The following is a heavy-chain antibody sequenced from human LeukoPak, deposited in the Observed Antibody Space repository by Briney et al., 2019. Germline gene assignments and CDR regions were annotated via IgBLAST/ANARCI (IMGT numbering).Heavy chain of an antibody. V-gene: IGHV3-23*01. Sequence: GGSLRLSCAASGFTFSSYAMSWVRQAPGRGLEWVSAISGSGGSTYYADSVKGRFTISRDNSKNTLYLQMNSLRAEDTAVYYCATYRQVLLPFESWGQGTLVTVSS. CDR1: GFTFSSYA. CDR3: ATYRQVLLPFES. CDR2: ISGSGGST. J-gene: IGHJ4*02. D-gene: IGHD2-8*02.